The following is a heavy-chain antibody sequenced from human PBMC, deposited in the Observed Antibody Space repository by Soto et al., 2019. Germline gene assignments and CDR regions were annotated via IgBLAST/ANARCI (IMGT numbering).Heavy chain of an antibody. CDR2: IYHGGST. CDR3: ARLSFSYGVDV. CDR1: GGAISSANW. V-gene: IGHV4-4*02. Sequence: SETLSLTCAVSGGAISSANWWTWVRQPPGKGLEWIGEIYHGGSTSYNPSLKSRVTLSLDKFKNHFSLNLTSVTAADTAVYYCARLSFSYGVDVWGQGTTVTVSS. J-gene: IGHJ6*02.